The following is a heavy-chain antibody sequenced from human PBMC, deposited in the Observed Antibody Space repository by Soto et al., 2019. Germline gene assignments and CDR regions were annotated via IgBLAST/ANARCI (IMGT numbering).Heavy chain of an antibody. D-gene: IGHD3-3*01. V-gene: IGHV1-69*02. CDR3: GRGRIFGVVHHFDAFDI. CDR2: IIPILGIA. Sequence: ASVKVSCKASGGTFSSYTISWVRQAPGQGLEWMGRIIPILGIANYAQKFQGRVTITADKSTSTAYMELSSLRSEDTAVYYCGRGRIFGVVHHFDAFDIWGQGTMVTVSS. CDR1: GGTFSSYT. J-gene: IGHJ3*02.